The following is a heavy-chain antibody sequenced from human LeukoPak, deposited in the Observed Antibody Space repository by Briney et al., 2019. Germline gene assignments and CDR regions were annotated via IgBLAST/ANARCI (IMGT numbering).Heavy chain of an antibody. D-gene: IGHD2-15*01. CDR1: GGSIISSDYH. CDR3: ARHCCSGPAKRVFDI. J-gene: IGHJ3*02. CDR2: ISYSGNT. V-gene: IGHV4-39*01. Sequence: NTSDTLSLTCSVSGGSIISSDYHWGWVRQPPGKGLEWIGTISYSGNTDYNPSLRSRVTISVDTSNNQFSLRLGSVTAADTAVYHCARHCCSGPAKRVFDIWGQGTMVTVSS.